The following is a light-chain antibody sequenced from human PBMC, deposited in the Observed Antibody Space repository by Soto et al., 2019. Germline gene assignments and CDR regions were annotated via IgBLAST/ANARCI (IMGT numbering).Light chain of an antibody. Sequence: QSVLTQPPSVSGAPGQRVTISCTGSTSNIVAGYDVHWYQHLPLTPPRLLIYGNTNRPAGVPDRFSGSKSGTSASLAITGRQADDESHYYCQSYDSMFSGTYVVFGGRTKLTVL. CDR3: QSYDSMFSGTYVV. CDR1: TSNIVAGYD. CDR2: GNT. V-gene: IGLV1-40*01. J-gene: IGLJ2*01.